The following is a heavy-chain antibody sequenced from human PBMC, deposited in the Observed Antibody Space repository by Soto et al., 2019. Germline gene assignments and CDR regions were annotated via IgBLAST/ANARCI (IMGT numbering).Heavy chain of an antibody. CDR2: VYYTGDT. CDR1: SGPDRSHN. V-gene: IGHV4-59*02. Sequence: PSETLSLTCTVSSGPDRSHNWGWIRQPPGRGLEWIGYVYYTGDTAYNPSLRGRVTISADTSTNDISLTLNSVTASDTAMYYCARLQYSAAAGGSRMDVWGQGTTVTVPS. J-gene: IGHJ6*02. CDR3: ARLQYSAAAGGSRMDV. D-gene: IGHD6-13*01.